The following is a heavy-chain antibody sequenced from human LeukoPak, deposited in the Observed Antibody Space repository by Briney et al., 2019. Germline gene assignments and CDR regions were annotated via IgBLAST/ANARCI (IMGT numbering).Heavy chain of an antibody. Sequence: SETLSLTCTVSGGSISSYYWSWIRQPAGKGLEWIGRIYTSGSTNYNPSLQSRGTMSVDTSKNQFSLKLSSVTAADTAVYYCARAPGSSYYDYVWGSYSFDYWGQGTLVTVSS. J-gene: IGHJ4*02. D-gene: IGHD3-16*01. CDR2: IYTSGST. CDR1: GGSISSYY. V-gene: IGHV4-4*07. CDR3: ARAPGSSYYDYVWGSYSFDY.